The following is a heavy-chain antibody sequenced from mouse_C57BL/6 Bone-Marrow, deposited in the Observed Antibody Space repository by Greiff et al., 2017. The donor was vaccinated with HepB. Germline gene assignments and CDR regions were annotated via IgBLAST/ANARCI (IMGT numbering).Heavy chain of an antibody. Sequence: EVQLQQSGPELVKPGASVKISCKASGYSFTGYYMNWVKQSPEKSLEWIGEINPSTGGTTYNQKFKAKATLTVDKSSSTAYMQLKSRTSEDSAVYYCARGRHLVWFADWGQGTLVTVSA. CDR2: INPSTGGT. CDR1: GYSFTGYY. V-gene: IGHV1-42*01. D-gene: IGHD3-1*01. CDR3: ARGRHLVWFAD. J-gene: IGHJ3*01.